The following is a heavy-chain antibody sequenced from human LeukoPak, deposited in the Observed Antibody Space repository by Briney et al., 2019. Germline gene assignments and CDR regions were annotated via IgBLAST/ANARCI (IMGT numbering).Heavy chain of an antibody. J-gene: IGHJ4*02. Sequence: SETLSLTCTVSGGSISSYYWSWIRQPPGKGLEWIGYIYYSGSTNYNPSLKSRVTISVDTSKNQFSLKLSSVTAADTAVYYCATSHYDSSGYFHRPFDYWGQGTLVTVSS. CDR2: IYYSGST. D-gene: IGHD3-22*01. CDR3: ATSHYDSSGYFHRPFDY. CDR1: GGSISSYY. V-gene: IGHV4-59*01.